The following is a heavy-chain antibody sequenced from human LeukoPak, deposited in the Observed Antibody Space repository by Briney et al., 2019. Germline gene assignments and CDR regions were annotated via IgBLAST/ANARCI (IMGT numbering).Heavy chain of an antibody. V-gene: IGHV4-59*01. D-gene: IGHD2-21*02. Sequence: SETLSLTCSVSGGSISSYYWSWIRQPPGKGLEWIGYMDYSGSTNYNPYLKSRVTISVDTSKNQFSLKLRSVTAADTAMYYCARGESSYCSGGCYFGSWGQGTPVTVSS. CDR2: MDYSGST. CDR3: ARGESSYCSGGCYFGS. CDR1: GGSISSYY. J-gene: IGHJ5*01.